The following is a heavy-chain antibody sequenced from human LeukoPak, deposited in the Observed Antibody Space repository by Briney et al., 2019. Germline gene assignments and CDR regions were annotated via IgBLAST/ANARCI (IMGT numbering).Heavy chain of an antibody. D-gene: IGHD4-17*01. Sequence: GGCLRLSSADPRLTASSNYMRAGRQAPGKGLEWVSVIYSGDSTYYADSVQGQLTISRHNSKNTLYLQMYSLRAEDTAVHYCARVFPYGENDAFDIWGQGTMVTVSS. V-gene: IGHV3-53*04. CDR2: IYSGDST. J-gene: IGHJ3*02. CDR1: RLTASSNY. CDR3: ARVFPYGENDAFDI.